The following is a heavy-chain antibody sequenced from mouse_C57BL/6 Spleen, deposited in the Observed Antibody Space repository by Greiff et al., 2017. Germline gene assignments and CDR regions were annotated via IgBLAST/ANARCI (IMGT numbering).Heavy chain of an antibody. D-gene: IGHD4-1*01. V-gene: IGHV3-6*01. CDR2: ISYDGSN. Sequence: EVKLLESGPGLVKPSQSLSLTCSVTGYSITSGYYWNWIRQFPGNKLEWMGYISYDGSNKYNPSLKNRISITRDTSKNQFFLKLNSVTTEDTATYYCARVRQTGYFDYWGQGTTLTVSS. CDR1: GYSITSGYY. J-gene: IGHJ2*01. CDR3: ARVRQTGYFDY.